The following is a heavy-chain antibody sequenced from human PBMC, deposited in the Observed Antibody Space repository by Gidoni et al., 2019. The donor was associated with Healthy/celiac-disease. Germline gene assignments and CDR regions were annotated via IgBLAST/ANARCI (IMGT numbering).Heavy chain of an antibody. J-gene: IGHJ4*02. Sequence: EVQLVESGGGLVQPGGSLKLSCSASGFTFSGSAMHWVRQASGKGLEWVGRIRSKANSYATAYAASVKGRFTISRDDSKNTAYLQMNSLKTEDTAVYYCTRRAVTGNWGQGTLVTVSS. V-gene: IGHV3-73*02. D-gene: IGHD4-17*01. CDR3: TRRAVTGN. CDR1: GFTFSGSA. CDR2: IRSKANSYAT.